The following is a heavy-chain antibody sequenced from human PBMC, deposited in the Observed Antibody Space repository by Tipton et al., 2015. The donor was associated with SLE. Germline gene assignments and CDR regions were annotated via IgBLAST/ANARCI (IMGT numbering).Heavy chain of an antibody. CDR1: GFTFSSYG. Sequence: SLRLSCAASGFTFSSYGMHWVRQAPGKGLEWVAFMRYDGSNKYYADSVKGRFTISRDNSKNTLYLQMNSLRAEDTAVYYCAKTQFSPYSSGRDFYYGVDVWGQGTTVTVSS. J-gene: IGHJ6*02. CDR3: AKTQFSPYSSGRDFYYGVDV. V-gene: IGHV3-30*02. CDR2: MRYDGSNK. D-gene: IGHD6-19*01.